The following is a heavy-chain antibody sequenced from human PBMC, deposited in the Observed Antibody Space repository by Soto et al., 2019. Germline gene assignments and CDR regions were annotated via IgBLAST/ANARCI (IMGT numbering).Heavy chain of an antibody. D-gene: IGHD3-16*02. CDR3: ARGTKYLWGSYPDPNSFDY. V-gene: IGHV4-59*01. J-gene: IGHJ4*02. CDR1: GGSISSYY. Sequence: SETLSLTCTVSGGSISSYYWSWIRQPPGKGLEWIGYIHYSGNTNYSPSLKSRVTISVDTSRNQFSLKLSSVTAADTAVYYCARGTKYLWGSYPDPNSFDYWGQGALVTVSS. CDR2: IHYSGNT.